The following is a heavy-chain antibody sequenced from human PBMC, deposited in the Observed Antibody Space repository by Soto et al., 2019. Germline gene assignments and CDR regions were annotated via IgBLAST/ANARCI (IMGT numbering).Heavy chain of an antibody. V-gene: IGHV4-34*01. D-gene: IGHD3-3*01. CDR2: INQSGST. CDR3: AGDSFRFLDH. Sequence: SETLSLTCTVFGVSFTGPHWTFIRLPPGKGLEWIGEINQSGSTNINPSLESRITLSIDTSKNQFSLRLKAVTAADTAIYYCAGDSFRFLDHWGQGTPVTVSS. CDR1: GVSFTGPH. J-gene: IGHJ4*02.